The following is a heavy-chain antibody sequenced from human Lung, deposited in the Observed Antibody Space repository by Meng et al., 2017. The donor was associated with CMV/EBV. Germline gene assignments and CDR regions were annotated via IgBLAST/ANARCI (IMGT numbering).Heavy chain of an antibody. D-gene: IGHD6-6*01. V-gene: IGHV3-23*03. Sequence: GEXXKISCATSGFTFRTCAMSWVRQSPGKGLEWVSIVYSGGTTTHHADPVRGRITVSRDNTKNTVFLQMSSLKGEDTAVYYCVTRDGGSSQVDYWGRGTLVTVSS. J-gene: IGHJ4*02. CDR3: VTRDGGSSQVDY. CDR2: VYSGGTTT. CDR1: GFTFRTCA.